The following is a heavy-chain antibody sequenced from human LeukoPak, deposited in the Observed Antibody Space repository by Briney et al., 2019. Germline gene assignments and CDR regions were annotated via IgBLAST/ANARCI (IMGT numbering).Heavy chain of an antibody. CDR2: ISGSGGST. CDR1: GFTFSTYA. Sequence: GGSLRLACAASGFTFSTYAMSWVRQAPGKGLEWVSAISGSGGSTYYADSVKGRFTISIDNSKNTLYLQMNSLRAEDTAVYYSAKDTIKFTIPGYFDYWGQGTLVTVSS. V-gene: IGHV3-23*01. CDR3: AKDTIKFTIPGYFDY. J-gene: IGHJ4*02. D-gene: IGHD3-3*01.